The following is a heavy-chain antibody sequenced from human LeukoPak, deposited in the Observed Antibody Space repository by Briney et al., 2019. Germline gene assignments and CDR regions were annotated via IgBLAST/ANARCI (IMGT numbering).Heavy chain of an antibody. CDR1: GFIVSSNY. V-gene: IGHV3-23*01. J-gene: IGHJ4*02. D-gene: IGHD6-19*01. Sequence: GGSLRLSCAASGFIVSSNYMSWVRQAPGKGLEWVSAISGSGGSTYYADSVKGRFTISRDNSKNTLYLQMNSLRAEDTAVYYCAYAVAGNYWGQGTLVTVSS. CDR2: ISGSGGST. CDR3: AYAVAGNY.